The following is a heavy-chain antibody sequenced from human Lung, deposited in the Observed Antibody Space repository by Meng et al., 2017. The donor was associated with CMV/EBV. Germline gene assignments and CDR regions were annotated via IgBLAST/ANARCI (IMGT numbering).Heavy chain of an antibody. D-gene: IGHD1-26*01. CDR1: GFYFSDYG. Sequence: GESXKISCTASGFYFSDYGMHWVRQAPGKGLEWVTFIHYDESDKYYTDSVKGRFTISRDNSKKTLYLQMNSLRAEDTAVYYCARSYNGKYYPPYYYYYYGMDVWXHGTTVTVSS. CDR3: ARSYNGKYYPPYYYYYYGMDV. V-gene: IGHV3-30*02. CDR2: IHYDESDK. J-gene: IGHJ6*01.